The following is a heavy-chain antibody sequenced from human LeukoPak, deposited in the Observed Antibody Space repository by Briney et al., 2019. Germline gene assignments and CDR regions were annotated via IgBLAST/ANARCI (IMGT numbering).Heavy chain of an antibody. J-gene: IGHJ6*02. Sequence: GASVKVSCKASGYTFTGYYMHWVRQAPGQGLEWMGRINPNSGGTNYAQKFQGRVTMTRDTSISTAYMELSRLRSDDTAVYYCARDASDLPPPYYYYYGMDVWGQGTTVTVSS. CDR2: INPNSGGT. V-gene: IGHV1-2*06. CDR1: GYTFTGYY. D-gene: IGHD3-3*01. CDR3: ARDASDLPPPYYYYYGMDV.